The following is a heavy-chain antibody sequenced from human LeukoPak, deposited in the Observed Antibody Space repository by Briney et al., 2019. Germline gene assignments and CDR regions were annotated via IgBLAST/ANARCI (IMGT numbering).Heavy chain of an antibody. CDR2: INSSGNT. CDR1: GGSISSGDYY. Sequence: SETLSLTCTVSGGSISSGDYYWSWIRQPPGKGLEWIGYINSSGNTFHYNPSLKNRVTISVDTSKNRFSLRLSSVTAADTAVYYCASTNCSSASCYGANWFDPWGQGTLVTVSS. V-gene: IGHV4-30-4*08. CDR3: ASTNCSSASCYGANWFDP. D-gene: IGHD2-2*01. J-gene: IGHJ5*02.